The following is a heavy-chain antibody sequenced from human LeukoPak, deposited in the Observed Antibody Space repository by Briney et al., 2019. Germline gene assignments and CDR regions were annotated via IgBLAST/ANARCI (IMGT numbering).Heavy chain of an antibody. Sequence: AASVKVSCKASGYTFTSYSIHWVRQAPGQGLEWMGIINPSDGYTTYAQKFQGRVTMTRDTSMSTIYMELSSLRFEDTAVYYCARGFSAWYCDYWGQGTLVTVSS. V-gene: IGHV1-46*01. CDR2: INPSDGYT. CDR3: ARGFSAWYCDY. CDR1: GYTFTSYS. D-gene: IGHD6-19*01. J-gene: IGHJ4*02.